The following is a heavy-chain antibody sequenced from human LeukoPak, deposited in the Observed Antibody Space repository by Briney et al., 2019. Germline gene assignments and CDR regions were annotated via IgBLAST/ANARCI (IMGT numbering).Heavy chain of an antibody. Sequence: GASVKVSCKVSGYTLTELSMHWVRQAPGKGLEWMGGSDPEDGEAIYAQKFQGRVTITADESTSTAYMELSSLRSEDTAVYYCARDRIGEYYDFWSGYYGGYFDYWGQGTLVTVSS. CDR3: ARDRIGEYYDFWSGYYGGYFDY. J-gene: IGHJ4*02. CDR2: SDPEDGEA. D-gene: IGHD3-3*01. V-gene: IGHV1-24*01. CDR1: GYTLTELS.